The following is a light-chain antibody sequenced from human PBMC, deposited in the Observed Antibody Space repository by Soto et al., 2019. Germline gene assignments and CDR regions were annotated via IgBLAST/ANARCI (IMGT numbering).Light chain of an antibody. CDR2: EVS. Sequence: QSALTQPASVSGSPGQSITISCTGTSSDVGGYNYVSWYQQHPGKAPKIMIYEVSNRPSGVSNRFSGSKSGNTASLTISGLQAEDEDDYYCCSYTSSRTLVFGGGTKVTVL. CDR3: CSYTSSRTLV. V-gene: IGLV2-14*01. J-gene: IGLJ3*02. CDR1: SSDVGGYNY.